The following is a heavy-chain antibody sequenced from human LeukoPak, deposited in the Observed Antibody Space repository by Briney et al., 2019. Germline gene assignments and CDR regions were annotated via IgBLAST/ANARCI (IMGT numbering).Heavy chain of an antibody. Sequence: ASVKVSCKASGYTFTSYDINWVRQAPGQGLEWMGWINPNSGGTNYAQKFQGRVTMTRDTSISTAYMELSRLRSDDTAVYYCAREYSTNYGDTGVRDAFDIWGQGTMVTVSS. D-gene: IGHD4-17*01. J-gene: IGHJ3*02. V-gene: IGHV1-2*02. CDR3: AREYSTNYGDTGVRDAFDI. CDR2: INPNSGGT. CDR1: GYTFTSYD.